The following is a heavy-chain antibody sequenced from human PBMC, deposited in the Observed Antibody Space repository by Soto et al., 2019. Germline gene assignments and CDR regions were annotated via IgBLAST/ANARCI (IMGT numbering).Heavy chain of an antibody. CDR2: INPESTTI. D-gene: IGHD3-10*01. CDR1: GYTFSTYW. CDR3: TRDTYGQYDH. J-gene: IGHJ4*02. V-gene: IGHV3-74*01. Sequence: EVQLVESGGGTVQPGGSLRLPCAASGYTFSTYWMHWVRQAPGKGLVWVSRINPESTTINYADSVRGRFTISRDNAKNTLSLQMNSLRAEDTAVYYCTRDTYGQYDHWGQGSLVTVSP.